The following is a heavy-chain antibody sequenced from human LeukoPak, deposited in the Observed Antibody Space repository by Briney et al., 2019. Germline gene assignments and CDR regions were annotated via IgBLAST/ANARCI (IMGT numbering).Heavy chain of an antibody. CDR2: IYYSGST. CDR1: GGSISSYY. V-gene: IGHV4-59*01. D-gene: IGHD5-12*01. Sequence: SETLSLTCTVSGGSISSYYWSWIRQPPGKGLEWIGCIYYSGSTNYNPSLKSRVTISVDTSKNQFSLKLSSVTAADTAVYYCARVEYSGYDLGDWFDPWGQGTLVTVSS. CDR3: ARVEYSGYDLGDWFDP. J-gene: IGHJ5*02.